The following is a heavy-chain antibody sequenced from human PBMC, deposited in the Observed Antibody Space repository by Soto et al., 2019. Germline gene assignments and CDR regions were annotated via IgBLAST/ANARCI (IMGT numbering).Heavy chain of an antibody. V-gene: IGHV3-7*01. CDR3: AREGYYDFWRYGMDV. J-gene: IGHJ6*02. Sequence: PGESLKISCAASGFTFSSYWMSWVRQAPGKGLEWVANIKQDGSEKYYVDSVKGRFTISRDNAKNSLYLQMNSLRAEDTAVYYCAREGYYDFWRYGMDVWGQGTTVTVSS. D-gene: IGHD3-3*01. CDR1: GFTFSSYW. CDR2: IKQDGSEK.